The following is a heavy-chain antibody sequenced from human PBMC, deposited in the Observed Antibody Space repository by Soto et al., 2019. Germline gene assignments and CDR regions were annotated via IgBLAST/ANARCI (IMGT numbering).Heavy chain of an antibody. J-gene: IGHJ2*01. CDR1: GFTFSSYA. CDR2: ISGSGGST. D-gene: IGHD3-3*01. CDR3: AKDASSSITPFDL. V-gene: IGHV3-23*01. Sequence: EVQLLESGGGLVQPGGSLRLSCAASGFTFSSYAMSWVRQAPGKGLEWVSAISGSGGSTYYADSVKGRFTISRDNSKNTQSLQMNSLRAADTALYYCAKDASSSITPFDLWGRGTLVTVSS.